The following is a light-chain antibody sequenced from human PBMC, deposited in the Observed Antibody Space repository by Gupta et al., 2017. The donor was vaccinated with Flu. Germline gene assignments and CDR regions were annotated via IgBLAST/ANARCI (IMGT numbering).Light chain of an antibody. CDR1: QNVLYSSNNKNY. CDR3: QQYYDTPYT. CDR2: RAS. V-gene: IGKV4-1*01. J-gene: IGKJ2*01. Sequence: DIVMTQSPDSLSVSLGERATINCKASQNVLYSSNNKNYLAWYQQKPGQPPKLLMHRASAREPGVPDRFSGSGSGTDFTLTSTRLQAEEVEVYDCQQYYDTPYTFGQGTKLEI.